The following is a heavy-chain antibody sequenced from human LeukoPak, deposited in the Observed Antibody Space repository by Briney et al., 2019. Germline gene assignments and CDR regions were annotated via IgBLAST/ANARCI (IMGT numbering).Heavy chain of an antibody. CDR3: AITYYYDSSGYQMFDY. V-gene: IGHV1-2*02. Sequence: ASVKVSCKASGYTFTGYYMHWVRQAPGQGLEWMGWINPNSGGTNYAQKFQGRVTMTRDTSISTAYMELSRLRSDDTAVYYCAITYYYDSSGYQMFDYWGQGTLVTVSS. CDR1: GYTFTGYY. D-gene: IGHD3-22*01. J-gene: IGHJ4*02. CDR2: INPNSGGT.